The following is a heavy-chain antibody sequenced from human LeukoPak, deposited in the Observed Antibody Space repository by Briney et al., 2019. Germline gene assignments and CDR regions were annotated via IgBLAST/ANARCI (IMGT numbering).Heavy chain of an antibody. CDR3: ARENYDILTGYDNLPTYNWFDP. CDR1: GGSFSGYY. V-gene: IGHV4-34*01. CDR2: INHSGST. J-gene: IGHJ5*02. Sequence: SETLSLTCAVYGGSFSGYYWSWIRQPPGKGLEWIGEINHSGSTNYNPSLKSRVTISVDTSKNQFSLKLSSVTAADTAVYYCARENYDILTGYDNLPTYNWFDPWGQGTQVTVSS. D-gene: IGHD3-9*01.